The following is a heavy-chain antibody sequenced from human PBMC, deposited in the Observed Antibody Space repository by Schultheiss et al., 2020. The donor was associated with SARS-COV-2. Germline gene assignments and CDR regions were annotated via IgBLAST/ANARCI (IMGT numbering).Heavy chain of an antibody. D-gene: IGHD6-19*01. CDR3: ARTISGRSPKQWLVQDGMDV. Sequence: GGSLRLSCAASGFSFSDYYMNWVRQAPGKGLEWVSSITSRSTIYYADSVKGRFTISRDNAKNSLYLQMNSLRAEDTAVYYCARTISGRSPKQWLVQDGMDVWGQGTTVTVSS. J-gene: IGHJ6*02. CDR1: GFSFSDYY. CDR2: ITSRSTI. V-gene: IGHV3-69-1*01.